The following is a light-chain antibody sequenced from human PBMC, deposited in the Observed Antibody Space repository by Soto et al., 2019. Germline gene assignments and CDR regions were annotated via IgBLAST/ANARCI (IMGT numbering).Light chain of an antibody. V-gene: IGLV1-44*01. CDR3: TAWHDSLTGYV. Sequence: QSVLTQPPSVSGTPGQRVTISCSGSSSDIGTNTVNWYQQLPGTAPKLLIYNNSQRPSGVPDRFSGSKSGTSASLAISGLQSEDQADYYCTAWHDSLTGYVFGTGTTVTV. J-gene: IGLJ1*01. CDR1: SSDIGTNT. CDR2: NNS.